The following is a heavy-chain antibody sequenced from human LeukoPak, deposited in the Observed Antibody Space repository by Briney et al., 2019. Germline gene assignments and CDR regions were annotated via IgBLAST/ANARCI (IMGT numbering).Heavy chain of an antibody. J-gene: IGHJ3*02. D-gene: IGHD3-16*01. V-gene: IGHV4-59*01. CDR3: ARVDYDYVLLTGAFDI. CDR1: GGSISTYY. Sequence: SETLSLTCSVSGGSISTYYWNWIRQPPGRGLEWIGYIYYSGSTNYNPSLKSRVTISVDTSKTQFSLKVSSVTAADTAVYYCARVDYDYVLLTGAFDIWGQGTMVTVSS. CDR2: IYYSGST.